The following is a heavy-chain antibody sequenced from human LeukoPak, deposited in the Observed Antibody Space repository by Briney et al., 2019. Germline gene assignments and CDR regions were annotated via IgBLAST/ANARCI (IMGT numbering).Heavy chain of an antibody. J-gene: IGHJ4*02. V-gene: IGHV3-23*01. CDR3: AKDWGNDFWSVGQDPFDY. CDR2: ISGSGGST. CDR1: GFTFSSYA. D-gene: IGHD3-3*01. Sequence: PGGSLRLSCAASGFTFSSYAMSWVRQAPGKGLEWVSAISGSGGSTYYADSMKGRFTISRDNSKNTLYLQMNSLRAEDTAVYYCAKDWGNDFWSVGQDPFDYWGQGTLVTVSS.